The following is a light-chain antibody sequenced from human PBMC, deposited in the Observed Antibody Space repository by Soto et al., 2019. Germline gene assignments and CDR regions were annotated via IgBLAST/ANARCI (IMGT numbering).Light chain of an antibody. J-gene: IGLJ1*01. CDR2: GNS. CDR1: SSNIGAGYD. V-gene: IGLV1-40*01. CDR3: QSYDSSLSV. Sequence: QSVLAQPPSVSGAPGQRVTISCTGSSSNIGAGYDVHWYQQLPGTAPKLLIYGNSNRPSGVPDRFSGSKSGTSASLAITGLQAEDEADYSCQSYDSSLSVFGTGPNVTVL.